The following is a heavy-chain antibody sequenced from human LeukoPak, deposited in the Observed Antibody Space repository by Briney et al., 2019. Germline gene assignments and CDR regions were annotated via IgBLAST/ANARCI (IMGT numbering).Heavy chain of an antibody. V-gene: IGHV4-4*07. CDR1: GGSISSYY. CDR3: ARSDYDFWSGYSGGFGP. Sequence: SETLSLTCTVSGGSISSYYWSWIRQPAGKGLEWIGRIYSSGSTNYNPSLKSRVTMSLDTSKNQFSLKLSSVTAADTAVYYCARSDYDFWSGYSGGFGPWGQGTLVTVSS. CDR2: IYSSGST. J-gene: IGHJ5*02. D-gene: IGHD3-3*01.